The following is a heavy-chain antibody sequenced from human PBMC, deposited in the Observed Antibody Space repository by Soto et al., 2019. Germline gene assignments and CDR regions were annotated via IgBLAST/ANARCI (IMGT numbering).Heavy chain of an antibody. CDR3: ARKSY. V-gene: IGHV3-53*02. J-gene: IGHJ4*02. Sequence: EVQLVETGGGLIQPGGSLRLSCAASGFTVSSNYMSWVRQAPGKGLEWVSVIYSGGSTYYADSVTGRFTSSRDNSYSTLDLQMNSRRAEDTAVDYCARKSYWGQGTLVTVSS. CDR1: GFTVSSNY. CDR2: IYSGGST.